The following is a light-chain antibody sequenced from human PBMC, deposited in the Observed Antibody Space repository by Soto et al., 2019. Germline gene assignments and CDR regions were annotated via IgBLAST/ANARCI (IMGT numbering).Light chain of an antibody. Sequence: QSGLTQPPSTSGSPGQSVTISCTGTSSDVGGYKYVSWYQQYPGKAPKLMIYAVNKRPSGVPDRFSGSKSGNTASLTVSGLQAEDEADYYCRSYAGSNNYVFGTGTKATVL. CDR1: SSDVGGYKY. CDR3: RSYAGSNNYV. J-gene: IGLJ1*01. V-gene: IGLV2-8*01. CDR2: AVN.